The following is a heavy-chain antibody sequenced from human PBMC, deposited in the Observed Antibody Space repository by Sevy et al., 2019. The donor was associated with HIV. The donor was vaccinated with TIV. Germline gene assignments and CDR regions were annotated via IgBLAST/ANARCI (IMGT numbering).Heavy chain of an antibody. CDR3: TTAYCGGDCYSYYFDY. D-gene: IGHD2-21*02. V-gene: IGHV3-15*01. J-gene: IGHJ4*02. CDR2: IKSKTDGGTT. CDR1: GFTFSNAW. Sequence: GGSLRLSCAASGFTFSNAWMSWVRQAPGKGLEWVGRIKSKTDGGTTDYAAPVKGRLTISRDDSKNTLYLQMNSLKTEDTAVYYCTTAYCGGDCYSYYFDYWGQGTLVTVSS.